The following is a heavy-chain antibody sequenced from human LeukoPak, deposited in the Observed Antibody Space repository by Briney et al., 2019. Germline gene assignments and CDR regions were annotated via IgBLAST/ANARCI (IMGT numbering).Heavy chain of an antibody. J-gene: IGHJ3*02. V-gene: IGHV1-3*01. CDR3: ARGGSILEWLRTAGAFDI. Sequence: ASVKVSCKASGYTFTSYAMHWVRQAPGQRLEWMGWINAGNGNTKYSQKFQGRVTITRDTSASTAYMELSSLRSEDTAVYYCARGGSILEWLRTAGAFDIWGQGTMVTVSS. CDR1: GYTFTSYA. CDR2: INAGNGNT. D-gene: IGHD3-3*01.